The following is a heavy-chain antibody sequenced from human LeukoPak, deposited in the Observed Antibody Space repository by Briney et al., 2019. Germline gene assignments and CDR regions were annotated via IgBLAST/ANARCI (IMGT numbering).Heavy chain of an antibody. D-gene: IGHD3-16*01. Sequence: GGSLRLSCAASGFTFSDYYISWIRQAPGKGLEWVSSISSSSSYIYYADSVKGRFTISRDNAKNSLYLQMNSLRAEDTAVYYCARVVGPPGQSLYGMDVWGQGTTVTVSS. CDR1: GFTFSDYY. V-gene: IGHV3-11*06. CDR3: ARVVGPPGQSLYGMDV. J-gene: IGHJ6*02. CDR2: ISSSSSYI.